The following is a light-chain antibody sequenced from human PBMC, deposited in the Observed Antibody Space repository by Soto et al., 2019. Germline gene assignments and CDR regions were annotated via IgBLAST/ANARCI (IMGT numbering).Light chain of an antibody. V-gene: IGLV1-47*01. J-gene: IGLJ3*02. CDR2: RNS. CDR1: SSNIVTNH. CDR3: AAWDDSLSGWV. Sequence: VLTQPPSASGTPGQRVTISCSGSSSNIVTNHVYWYQHLPGTAPKLLIYRNSLRPSGVPDRFSGSKSGTSASLAISGIRSEDEADYYCAAWDDSLSGWVFGGGTKVTVL.